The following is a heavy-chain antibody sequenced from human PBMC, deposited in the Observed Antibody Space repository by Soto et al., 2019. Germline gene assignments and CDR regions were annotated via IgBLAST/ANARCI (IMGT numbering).Heavy chain of an antibody. CDR1: GYTFTGYY. J-gene: IGHJ5*02. D-gene: IGHD6-13*01. Sequence: VXVSCKASGYTFTGYYMHWVRQAPGQGLEWMGWINPNSGGTNYAQKFQGWVTMTRDTSISTAYMELSRLRSDDTAVYYCARDRGSIAAEFDHWGQGTLVTVSS. CDR2: INPNSGGT. CDR3: ARDRGSIAAEFDH. V-gene: IGHV1-2*04.